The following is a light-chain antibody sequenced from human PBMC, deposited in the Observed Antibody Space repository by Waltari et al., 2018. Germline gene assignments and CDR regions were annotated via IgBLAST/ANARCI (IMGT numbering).Light chain of an antibody. CDR2: DVN. CDR3: CSYAGSAISV. Sequence: QSALTQTPTVSGSPGQSITISCSGTSSDIGNYNLVSWYQQHPGKAPTLMIYDVNKRPSVVSNRFSGSKSGNTAFLTISGLQTADEADYYCCSYAGSAISVFGGGTKLTVL. CDR1: SSDIGNYNL. J-gene: IGLJ3*02. V-gene: IGLV2-23*02.